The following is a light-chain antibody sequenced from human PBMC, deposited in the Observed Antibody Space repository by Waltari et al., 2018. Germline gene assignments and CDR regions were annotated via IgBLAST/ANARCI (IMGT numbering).Light chain of an antibody. Sequence: SYVVTQSPSVSVAPGETARITCGGGNIGSKSVHWYQQRPGQAPVLVISYDSDRPSGIPERVAGANSGNTATLTISGVEADDEADYYCLVWHSTTDHHGVFGGGTKLTVL. J-gene: IGLJ2*01. CDR3: LVWHSTTDHHGV. CDR2: YDS. V-gene: IGLV3-21*04. CDR1: NIGSKS.